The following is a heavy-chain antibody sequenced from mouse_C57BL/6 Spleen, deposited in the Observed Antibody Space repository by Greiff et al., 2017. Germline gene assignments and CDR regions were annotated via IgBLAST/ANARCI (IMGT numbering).Heavy chain of an antibody. CDR1: GYTFTEYT. CDR3: ARHEEGYYGSSYVRAMDY. V-gene: IGHV1-62-2*01. Sequence: QVQLQQSGAELVKPGASVKLSCKASGYTFTEYTIHWVQQRSGQGLEWIGWVYPGSGSIKYNEKFKDKATLTADKSYSTVYVELSRLTSEDSAVYFCARHEEGYYGSSYVRAMDYWGQGTSVTVSS. CDR2: VYPGSGSI. J-gene: IGHJ4*01. D-gene: IGHD1-1*01.